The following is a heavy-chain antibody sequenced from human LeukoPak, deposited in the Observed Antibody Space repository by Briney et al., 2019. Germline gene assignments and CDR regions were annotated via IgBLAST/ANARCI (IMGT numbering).Heavy chain of an antibody. CDR2: IYYSGST. Sequence: SETLSLTCTVSGGSLSSYYWSWIRQPPGKGLEWIGYIYYSGSTNYNPSLKSRVTISVDTSKNQFSLKLSSVTAADTALDYCARGYSNYDYWGQGTLVTVSS. CDR3: ARGYSNYDY. D-gene: IGHD4-11*01. CDR1: GGSLSSYY. V-gene: IGHV4-59*01. J-gene: IGHJ4*02.